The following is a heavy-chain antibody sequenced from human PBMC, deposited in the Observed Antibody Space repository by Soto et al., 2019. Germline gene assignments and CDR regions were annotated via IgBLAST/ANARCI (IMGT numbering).Heavy chain of an antibody. V-gene: IGHV3-21*01. CDR1: GFTFSSYS. J-gene: IGHJ5*02. D-gene: IGHD6-13*01. CDR2: ISSSSSYI. CDR3: ARDSSSWYEGWFDP. Sequence: VQLVESGGGLVKPGGSLRLSCAASGFTFSSYSMNWVRQAPGKGLEWVSSISSSSSYIYYADSVKGRFTISRDNAKNSLYLQMNSLRAEDTAVYYCARDSSSWYEGWFDPWGQGTLVTVSS.